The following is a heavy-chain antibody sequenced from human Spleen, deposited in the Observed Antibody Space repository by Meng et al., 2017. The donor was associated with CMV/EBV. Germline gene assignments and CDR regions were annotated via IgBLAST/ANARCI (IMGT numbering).Heavy chain of an antibody. CDR3: AKDTRTGGVALRPTGYGMDV. J-gene: IGHJ6*02. Sequence: GGSLRLSCAASGFTFSSYSMSWVRQAPGKGLEWDSVIYSGGSSTSYADPVKGRFTISRDNSKNTLFLQMNSLRAGDTAVYYCAKDTRTGGVALRPTGYGMDVWAKGPRSPSP. D-gene: IGHD6-6*01. CDR1: GFTFSSYS. V-gene: IGHV3-23*03. CDR2: IYSGGSST.